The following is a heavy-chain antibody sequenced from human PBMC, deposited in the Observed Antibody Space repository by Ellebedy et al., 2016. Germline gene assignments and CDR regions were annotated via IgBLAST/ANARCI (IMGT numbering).Heavy chain of an antibody. Sequence: ASVKVSCKASGYTFTSYNVHWVRQAPGQGLEWMGIINPSGGSTSYAQKFQGRVTMTRDKSTSTVYMELSSLRSEDTAVYYCTRNHAMDVWGQGTTVTVSS. CDR2: INPSGGST. CDR3: TRNHAMDV. J-gene: IGHJ6*02. V-gene: IGHV1-46*01. CDR1: GYTFTSYN.